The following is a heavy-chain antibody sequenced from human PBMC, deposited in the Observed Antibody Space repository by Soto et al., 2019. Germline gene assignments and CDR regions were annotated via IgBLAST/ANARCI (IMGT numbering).Heavy chain of an antibody. CDR3: ATTLGYCSGGSCYSSIDY. CDR2: INHSGST. D-gene: IGHD2-15*01. V-gene: IGHV4-34*01. CDR1: GGSFSGYY. J-gene: IGHJ4*02. Sequence: NPSETLSLTCAVYGGSFSGYYWSWIRQPPGKGLEWIGEINHSGSTNYNPSLKSRVTISVDTSKNQFSLKLSSVTAADTAVYYCATTLGYCSGGSCYSSIDYWGQGTLVTVSS.